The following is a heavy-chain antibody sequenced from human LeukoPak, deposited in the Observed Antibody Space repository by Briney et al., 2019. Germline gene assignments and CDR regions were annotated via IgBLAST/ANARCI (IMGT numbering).Heavy chain of an antibody. D-gene: IGHD4-17*01. V-gene: IGHV3-21*01. CDR3: AREGGDATVTMYYFDY. CDR1: GFTFSSYS. CDR2: ISSSSSYI. J-gene: IGHJ4*02. Sequence: KSGGSLRLSCAASGFTFSSYSMNWVRQAPGKGLEWVSSISSSSSYIYYADSVKGRFTISRDSAKNSLYLQMNSLRAEDTAVYYCAREGGDATVTMYYFDYWGQGTLVTVSS.